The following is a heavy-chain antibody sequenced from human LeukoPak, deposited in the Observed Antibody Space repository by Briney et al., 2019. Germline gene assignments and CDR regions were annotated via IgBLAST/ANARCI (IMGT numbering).Heavy chain of an antibody. CDR2: ISSSSSYI. D-gene: IGHD2-8*01. J-gene: IGHJ3*02. CDR3: ARDGGLLNAFDI. Sequence: GGSLRLSCAASGFTFSSYSMNWVRQAPGKGLEWVSSISSSSSYIYYADSVKGRFTIPRDNAKNSLYLQMNSLRAEDTAVYYCARDGGLLNAFDIWGQGTMVTVSS. V-gene: IGHV3-21*01. CDR1: GFTFSSYS.